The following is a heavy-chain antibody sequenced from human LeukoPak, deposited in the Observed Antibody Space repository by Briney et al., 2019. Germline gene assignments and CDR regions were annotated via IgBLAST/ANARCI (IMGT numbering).Heavy chain of an antibody. Sequence: PGGSLRLSCAASGFTVSSNYMSWVRQAPGKGLEWVSGIYSGGSTYYADSVKGRFTISRDNSKNTLYLQMNSLRAEDTAVYYCARTLRDGYNIKYNWFDPWGQGTLVTVSS. CDR1: GFTVSSNY. J-gene: IGHJ5*02. V-gene: IGHV3-66*01. CDR3: ARTLRDGYNIKYNWFDP. D-gene: IGHD5-24*01. CDR2: IYSGGST.